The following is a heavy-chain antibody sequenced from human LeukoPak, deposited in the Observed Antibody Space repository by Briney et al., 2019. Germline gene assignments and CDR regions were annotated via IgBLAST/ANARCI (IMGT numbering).Heavy chain of an antibody. V-gene: IGHV4-59*01. CDR2: IYYSGST. CDR3: ARSRGSHDY. J-gene: IGHJ4*02. Sequence: PSETLSLPCTVSGGSISSDYWSWIRQPPGKGLEWIGYIYYSGSTNYNPSLKSRVTISGDTSKNQFSLRLSSVTAADTAMYYCARSRGSHDYWGQGTLVTVSS. CDR1: GGSISSDY. D-gene: IGHD2-15*01.